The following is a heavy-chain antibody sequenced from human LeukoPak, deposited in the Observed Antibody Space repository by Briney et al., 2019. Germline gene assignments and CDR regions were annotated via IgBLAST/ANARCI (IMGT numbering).Heavy chain of an antibody. CDR2: LYSGGST. J-gene: IGHJ4*02. V-gene: IGHV3-53*01. D-gene: IGHD5-18*01. Sequence: GGSLRLSCAASGFTVSSNFMSWVRQAPGKGLEWVSVLYSGGSTYYADSVKGRFIISRDSSTDTLYLQMNSLRVEDTAVYFCARDRGYGYGFFDYWGQGTLVTVSS. CDR1: GFTVSSNF. CDR3: ARDRGYGYGFFDY.